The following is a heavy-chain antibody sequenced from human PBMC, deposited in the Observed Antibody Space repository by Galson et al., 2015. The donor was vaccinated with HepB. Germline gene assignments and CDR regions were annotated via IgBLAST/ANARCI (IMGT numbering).Heavy chain of an antibody. CDR2: IWHDGHVK. V-gene: IGHV3-33*01. CDR1: GSTLSHYG. J-gene: IGHJ6*03. CDR3: ARDKGQEAPMDV. Sequence: SLRLSCAASGSTLSHYGMHWVRQAPGRGLEWVAVIWHDGHVKYYADSVKGRFTISRVNSRSTLYLEMNSLRVEDTAVYYCARDKGQEAPMDVWGKGTTVIVSS.